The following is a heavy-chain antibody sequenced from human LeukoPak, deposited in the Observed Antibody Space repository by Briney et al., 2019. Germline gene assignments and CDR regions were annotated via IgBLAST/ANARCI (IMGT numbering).Heavy chain of an antibody. CDR3: ARVGAVAAADC. J-gene: IGHJ4*02. CDR2: IDSDGRSA. D-gene: IGHD6-19*01. CDR1: GVTFSYYW. Sequence: GGSLRLSCAASGVTFSYYWMHWARQAPGKGLVWVSRIDSDGRSASYADSVKGRFTISRDNAKNTLYLQMNSLRAEDTAVYYCARVGAVAAADCWGQGTLVTVSS. V-gene: IGHV3-74*01.